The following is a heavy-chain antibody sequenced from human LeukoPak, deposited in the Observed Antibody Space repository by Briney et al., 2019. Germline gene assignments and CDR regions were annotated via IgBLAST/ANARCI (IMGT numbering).Heavy chain of an antibody. CDR1: EFTFSNYW. D-gene: IGHD6-19*01. J-gene: IGHJ4*02. CDR3: ARGRYTSGWYPDYFDY. V-gene: IGHV3-7*04. CDR2: IKQDGSGE. Sequence: GGSLRLSCVASEFTFSNYWMSWVRQAPGKGLEGVANIKQDGSGEYYVDSVKGRFTISRDNAKTSLFLQMNSLRVEDTAVYFCARGRYTSGWYPDYFDYWGQGTLVTVSS.